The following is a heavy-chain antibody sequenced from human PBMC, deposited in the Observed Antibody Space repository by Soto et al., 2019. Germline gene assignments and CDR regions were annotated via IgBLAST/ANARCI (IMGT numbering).Heavy chain of an antibody. V-gene: IGHV1-8*01. J-gene: IGHJ5*02. D-gene: IGHD6-19*01. CDR3: ARRLKQWLVNWFDP. CDR1: GYTFTSYD. CDR2: MNPNSGNT. Sequence: ASVKVSCKASGYTFTSYDINWVRQATGQGLEWMGWMNPNSGNTGYAQKFQGRVTMTRNTSISTAYMELSSLRSEDTAVYYCARRLKQWLVNWFDPWGQGTLVTVSS.